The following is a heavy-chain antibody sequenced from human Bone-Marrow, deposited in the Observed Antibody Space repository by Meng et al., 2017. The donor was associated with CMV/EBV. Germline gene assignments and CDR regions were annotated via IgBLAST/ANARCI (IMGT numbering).Heavy chain of an antibody. V-gene: IGHV1-69*10. Sequence: SVKVSCKASGGTFSSYAISWVRQAPGQGLEWMGGIIPILGIANYAQKFQGRVTITADKSTSTAYMELSSLRSEDTAVYYCARVWAAGRPDYYGMDVWGQGTTDTVSS. CDR3: ARVWAAGRPDYYGMDV. J-gene: IGHJ6*02. CDR2: IIPILGIA. D-gene: IGHD6-13*01. CDR1: GGTFSSYA.